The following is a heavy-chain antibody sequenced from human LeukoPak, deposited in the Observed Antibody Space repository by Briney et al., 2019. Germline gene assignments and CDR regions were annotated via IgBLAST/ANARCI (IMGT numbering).Heavy chain of an antibody. D-gene: IGHD2-15*01. CDR1: GFTFSSYG. J-gene: IGHJ4*02. CDR3: ARAYCSGGSCFDY. CDR2: IRYDGSNK. Sequence: QPGGSLRLSCAASGFTFSSYGMHWVRQAPGKGLEWVAFIRYDGSNKYYADSVKGRFTISRDNAKNSLYVQMNSLRAEDTAVYYCARAYCSGGSCFDYWGQGTLVTVSS. V-gene: IGHV3-30*02.